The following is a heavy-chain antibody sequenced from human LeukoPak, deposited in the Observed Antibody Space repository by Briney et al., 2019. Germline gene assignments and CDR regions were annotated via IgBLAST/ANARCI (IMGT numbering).Heavy chain of an antibody. CDR1: GFTFSRYA. CDR2: ISYDSFNE. Sequence: PGRSLRLSCAASGFTFSRYAMHWVRQAPGKGLEWVAAISYDSFNEDYGDSVKGRFTISRDNSKNTVDLQMDSLRPEDTAVYFCVKGKWEDNHYYYGLDVWGQGTTVSVAS. V-gene: IGHV3-30*04. CDR3: VKGKWEDNHYYYGLDV. D-gene: IGHD1-26*01. J-gene: IGHJ6*02.